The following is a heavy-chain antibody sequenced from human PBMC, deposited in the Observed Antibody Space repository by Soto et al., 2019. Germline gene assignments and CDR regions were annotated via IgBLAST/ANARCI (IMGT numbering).Heavy chain of an antibody. D-gene: IGHD3-10*01. V-gene: IGHV1-8*02. CDR1: GYTFTSLD. Sequence: QVQLVQSGAEVKEPGASVKVSCRTSGYTFTSLDMNWVRQAAGQGLEWMGWMSPSTGRTGYAQRFQGRVNMTRDTSTSTGYMELSSVRSEDTAVYYCARGVGDLGDYWGQGTLVTVSS. CDR3: ARGVGDLGDY. J-gene: IGHJ4*02. CDR2: MSPSTGRT.